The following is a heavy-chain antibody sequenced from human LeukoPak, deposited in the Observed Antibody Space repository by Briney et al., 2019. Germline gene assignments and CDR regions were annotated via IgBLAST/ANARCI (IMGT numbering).Heavy chain of an antibody. CDR2: VNGDGSST. Sequence: GGSLRLSCAASGFTFSTYWMHWVRQAPGKGLVWVSRVNGDGSSTNYADSVKGRFTISRDNAKNALYLQMNSLRAEDTAVYYCARDGIAAVDFDYWGQGILVTVSS. J-gene: IGHJ4*02. CDR1: GFTFSTYW. V-gene: IGHV3-74*01. CDR3: ARDGIAAVDFDY. D-gene: IGHD6-13*01.